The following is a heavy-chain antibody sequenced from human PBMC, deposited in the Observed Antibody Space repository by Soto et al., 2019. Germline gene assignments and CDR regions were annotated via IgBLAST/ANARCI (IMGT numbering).Heavy chain of an antibody. CDR2: ISYDGSNK. CDR1: GFTFSSYG. CDR3: AKDNGYSHTRGTDL. D-gene: IGHD5-18*01. Sequence: QVQLVESGGGVVQPGRSLRLSCAASGFTFSSYGMHWVRRAPGKGLEWVAVISYDGSNKYYADSVKGRFTISRDNSKNTLYLQMNSLRAEDTAVYYCAKDNGYSHTRGTDLWGQGTTVTVSS. V-gene: IGHV3-30*18. J-gene: IGHJ6*02.